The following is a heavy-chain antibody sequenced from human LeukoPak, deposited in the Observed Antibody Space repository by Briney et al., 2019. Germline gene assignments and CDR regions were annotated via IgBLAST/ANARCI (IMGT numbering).Heavy chain of an antibody. Sequence: GGSLRLSCAASGFAFSSYEMSWVRQAPGKGLEWVSTINNDGTTHYADSVKGRFTISRDNSKNTRYLQMNSLRAEDTAIYYCAHRTGFDYWGQGTLVTVSS. D-gene: IGHD1-1*01. J-gene: IGHJ4*02. CDR1: GFAFSSYE. CDR3: AHRTGFDY. CDR2: INNDGTT. V-gene: IGHV3-23*01.